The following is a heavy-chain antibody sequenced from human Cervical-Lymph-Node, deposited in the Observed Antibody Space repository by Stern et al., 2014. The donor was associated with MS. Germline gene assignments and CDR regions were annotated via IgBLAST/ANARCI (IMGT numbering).Heavy chain of an antibody. CDR3: ARGPPYYDFWSSYGRDA. D-gene: IGHD3-3*01. CDR1: GYTFTGYY. Sequence: VQLVESGAEVKKPGASVKVSCKASGYTFTGYYIHWVRQAPGQGLEWMGWINPNSGGPNYARKVQGRVTKTRDTSISTAYMEVSRLRSDDTAVYYCARGPPYYDFWSSYGRDAWGQGSLVTVSS. V-gene: IGHV1-2*02. CDR2: INPNSGGP. J-gene: IGHJ5*02.